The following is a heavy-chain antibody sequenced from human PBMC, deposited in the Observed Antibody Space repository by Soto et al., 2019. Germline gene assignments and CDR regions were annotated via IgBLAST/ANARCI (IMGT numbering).Heavy chain of an antibody. CDR1: GGTFSSYA. CDR3: ARDLEIATIFYYYGIDV. D-gene: IGHD2-21*01. V-gene: IGHV1-69*01. J-gene: IGHJ6*02. CDR2: IIPIFGTA. Sequence: QVQLVQSGAEVKKPGSSVKVSCKASGGTFSSYAISWVRQAHGQGLEWMGGIIPIFGTANYAQKFQGRVTITADESTSTAYMELISLRSEDTAVYYCARDLEIATIFYYYGIDVWGQGTTVTVSS.